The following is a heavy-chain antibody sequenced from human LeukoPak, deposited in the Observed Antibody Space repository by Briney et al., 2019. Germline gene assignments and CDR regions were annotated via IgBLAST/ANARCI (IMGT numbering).Heavy chain of an antibody. V-gene: IGHV1-2*02. CDR3: ARALMTTVTLGDY. CDR2: INPNSGVT. Sequence: ASVKVSCKASGYTLTSYYIHWVRQAPGQGLEWMAWINPNSGVTNYAQKFQGRVTLTRDTPISTVYMEVSRPRSDDTAVYYCARALMTTVTLGDYWGQGTLVTVSS. J-gene: IGHJ4*02. CDR1: GYTLTSYY. D-gene: IGHD4-11*01.